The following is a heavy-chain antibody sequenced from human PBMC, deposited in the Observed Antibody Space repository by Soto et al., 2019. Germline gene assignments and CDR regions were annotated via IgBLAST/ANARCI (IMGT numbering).Heavy chain of an antibody. D-gene: IGHD5-12*01. V-gene: IGHV3-30*18. CDR2: ISYDGNNK. Sequence: QVQLVESGGGVVQPGRSLRLSCAASGYTFSSYGMHWVRQAPGKGLEWVALISYDGNNKYYADSVKGRFTISRDNAKNAASLQMNRLRAEDTAVYYCTKTRGYRYNYGMDVWGQGTTVAVSS. CDR1: GYTFSSYG. J-gene: IGHJ6*02. CDR3: TKTRGYRYNYGMDV.